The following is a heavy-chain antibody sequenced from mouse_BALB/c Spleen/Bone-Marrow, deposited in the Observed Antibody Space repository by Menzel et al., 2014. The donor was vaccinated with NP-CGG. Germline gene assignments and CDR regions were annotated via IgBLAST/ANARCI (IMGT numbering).Heavy chain of an antibody. Sequence: EVQRVESGGGLVKPGGSLKLSCAASGFIFSYYAMSWVRQSPEKRLEWVAEISSGGSYTYYPDTVTGRFTISRDNAKNTPYLEMSSLRSEDTAMYYCTRDRGDYWGQGTSVTVSS. D-gene: IGHD3-1*01. CDR2: ISSGGSYT. J-gene: IGHJ4*01. CDR3: TRDRGDY. V-gene: IGHV5-9-4*01. CDR1: GFIFSYYA.